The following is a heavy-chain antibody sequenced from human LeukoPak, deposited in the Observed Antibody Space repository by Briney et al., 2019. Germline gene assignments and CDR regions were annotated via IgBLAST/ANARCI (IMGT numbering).Heavy chain of an antibody. V-gene: IGHV3-23*01. CDR1: GFTFRNSA. J-gene: IGHJ4*01. D-gene: IGHD6-19*01. Sequence: GVSLTLPCAASGFTFRNSAMRWLRQAPGKGLEWVSTLSGSGMTTYYADSVKGRFTISRDNSKNTLYLQMNSLRAEDTAVYYCAKGIYSSGWSYFDYWGHGTLVTVSS. CDR3: AKGIYSSGWSYFDY. CDR2: LSGSGMTT.